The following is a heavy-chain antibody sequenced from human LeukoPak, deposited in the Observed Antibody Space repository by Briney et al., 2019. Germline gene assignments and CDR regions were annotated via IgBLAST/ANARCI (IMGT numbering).Heavy chain of an antibody. Sequence: PSETLSLTCTVSGGSISSYYWSWIRQPAGKGLDRIGHIYTSGSTHYTSSHKSRVTMSVDTSKNQFSLKLSSVPAADTAVYYGARGIAAAGPPHNWFDPWGQGTLVTVSS. D-gene: IGHD6-13*01. V-gene: IGHV4-4*07. J-gene: IGHJ5*02. CDR2: IYTSGST. CDR1: GGSISSYY. CDR3: ARGIAAAGPPHNWFDP.